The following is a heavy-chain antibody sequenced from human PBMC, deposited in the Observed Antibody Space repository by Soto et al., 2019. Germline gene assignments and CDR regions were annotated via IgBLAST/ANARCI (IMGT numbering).Heavy chain of an antibody. J-gene: IGHJ4*02. D-gene: IGHD5-12*01. CDR1: GATYSTSA. V-gene: IGHV1-69*13. CDR3: ARGGVDVVATSAFDY. Sequence: SVKVSCKASGATYSTSAISWVRQAPGQGLEWMGGINPILGTPDYAHKFQGRVTITADESTSTVYMELGSLRSEDTALYFCARGGVDVVATSAFDYWGQGTLVTVSS. CDR2: INPILGTP.